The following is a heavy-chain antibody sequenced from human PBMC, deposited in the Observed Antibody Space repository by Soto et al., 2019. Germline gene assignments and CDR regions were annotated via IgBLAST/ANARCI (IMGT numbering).Heavy chain of an antibody. CDR1: GFTFSSYA. V-gene: IGHV3-64D*08. CDR2: ISSNGGST. D-gene: IGHD3-10*01. J-gene: IGHJ6*02. CDR3: VTFGEGSGPGGYRRAPYYYYGMDV. Sequence: HPGGSLRLSCSASGFTFSSYAMHWVRQAPGKGLEYVSAISSNGGSTYYADSVKGRFTISRDNSKNTLYLQMSSLRAEDTAVYYCVTFGEGSGPGGYRRAPYYYYGMDVWGQGTTVTVSS.